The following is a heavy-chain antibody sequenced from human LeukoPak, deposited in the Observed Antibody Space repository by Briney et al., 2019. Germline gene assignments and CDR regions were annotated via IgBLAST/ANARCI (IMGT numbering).Heavy chain of an antibody. CDR2: IYHSGST. J-gene: IGHJ4*02. V-gene: IGHV4-30-2*01. D-gene: IGHD4-17*01. Sequence: KASETLSLTCAVSGGSISSGGYSWSWIRQPPGKGLEWIGYIYHSGSTYYNPSLKSRVTISVDRSKNQFSLKLSSVTAADTAVYYCARVYGDDYGAFDYWGQGTLVTVSS. CDR3: ARVYGDDYGAFDY. CDR1: GGSISSGGYS.